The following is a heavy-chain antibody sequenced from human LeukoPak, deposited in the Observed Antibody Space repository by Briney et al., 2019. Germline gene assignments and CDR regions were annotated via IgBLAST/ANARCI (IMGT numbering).Heavy chain of an antibody. D-gene: IGHD3-22*01. CDR1: GFTFSSYG. CDR2: IRYDGSNK. CDR3: AKIGLYDSSGYYYRPIGAFDI. J-gene: IGHJ3*02. V-gene: IGHV3-30*02. Sequence: GGSLRLSCAASGFTFSSYGMHWVRQAPGKGLEWVAFIRYDGSNKYYADSVKGRFTISRDNSKNTLYLQMNSLRAEDTAVYYCAKIGLYDSSGYYYRPIGAFDIWGQGTTVTVSS.